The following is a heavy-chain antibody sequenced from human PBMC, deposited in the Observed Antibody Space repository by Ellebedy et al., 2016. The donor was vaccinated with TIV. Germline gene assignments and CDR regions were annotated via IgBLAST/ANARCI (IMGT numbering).Heavy chain of an antibody. V-gene: IGHV4-34*09. CDR1: GGSFSGYY. J-gene: IGHJ5*02. D-gene: IGHD3-10*01. Sequence: SETLSLXXAVYGGSFSGYYWSWIRQPPGKGLEWIGEINHSGSTNYNPSLKSRVTISVDTSKNQFSLKLSSVTAADTAVYYCARDETGYNWFDPWGQGTLVTVSS. CDR2: INHSGST. CDR3: ARDETGYNWFDP.